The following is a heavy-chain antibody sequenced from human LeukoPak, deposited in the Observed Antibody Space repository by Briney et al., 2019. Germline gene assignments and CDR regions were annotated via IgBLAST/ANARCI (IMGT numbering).Heavy chain of an antibody. D-gene: IGHD6-19*01. CDR1: GFTFSSYA. CDR2: ISGSGGST. V-gene: IGHV3-23*01. Sequence: GGSLRLSCAASGFTFSSYAMSWVRQAPGKGLEWVSGISGSGGSTYYADSVKGRFTISRDNSKNTLYLQMNSLGAEDTAVYYCARVAGWGGGHDYWGQGTLVTVSS. CDR3: ARVAGWGGGHDY. J-gene: IGHJ4*02.